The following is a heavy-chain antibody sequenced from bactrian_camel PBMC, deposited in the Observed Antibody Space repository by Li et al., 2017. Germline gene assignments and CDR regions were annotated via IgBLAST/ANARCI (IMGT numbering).Heavy chain of an antibody. Sequence: VQLVESGGGSVQPGGSLRLACEVSGFPIDRSCVGWFRQATGKEREWIASIYRPGGNTFADDSVKGRFTISNDNAKNTLYLQMYSLKPEDTAMYYCAAVPYPYRSPVYDGVWSRASRYNYWGQGTQVTVS. CDR2: IYRPGGNT. CDR1: GFPIDRSC. V-gene: IGHV3S6*01. CDR3: AAVPYPYRSPVYDGVWSRASRYNY. D-gene: IGHD1*01. J-gene: IGHJ4*01.